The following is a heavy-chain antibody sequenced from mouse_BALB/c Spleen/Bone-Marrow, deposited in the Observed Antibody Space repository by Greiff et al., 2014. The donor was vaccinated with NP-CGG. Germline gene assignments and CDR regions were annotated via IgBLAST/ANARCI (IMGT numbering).Heavy chain of an antibody. CDR1: GFNIKDTY. Sequence: EVQRVESGAELVKPGASVKLSCTASGFNIKDTYMHWVKQRPGQGLEWIGRIDPANGNTKYDPKFQGKATITADTSSNTAYLQLSSLTSEDTAVYYCARYYRYYYAMDYWGQGTSVTVSS. CDR3: ARYYRYYYAMDY. V-gene: IGHV14-3*02. CDR2: IDPANGNT. J-gene: IGHJ4*01. D-gene: IGHD1-1*01.